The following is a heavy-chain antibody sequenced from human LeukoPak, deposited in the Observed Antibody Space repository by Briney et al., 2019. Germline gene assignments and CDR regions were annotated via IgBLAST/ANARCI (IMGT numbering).Heavy chain of an antibody. J-gene: IGHJ4*02. CDR1: GGSISSYY. V-gene: IGHV4-59*01. CDR2: ICYSGST. CDR3: AGTTVTRSGGDY. D-gene: IGHD4-17*01. Sequence: SETLSLTCTVSGGSISSYYWSWIRQPPGKGLEWIGYICYSGSTNYNPSLKSRVTISVDTSKNQFSLKLSSVTAADTAVYYCAGTTVTRSGGDYWGQGTLVTVSS.